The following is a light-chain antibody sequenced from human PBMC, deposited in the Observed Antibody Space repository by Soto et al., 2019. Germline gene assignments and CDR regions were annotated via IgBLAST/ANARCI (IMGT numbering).Light chain of an antibody. J-gene: IGKJ4*01. CDR1: QGISSY. CDR2: AAS. Sequence: DIQLTHSPSFLSASVGERVTITFLASQGISSYLAWYQQKPGKAPKLLIYAASTLQSGVPSRFSGSGSGTEFTLTISSLQPEDFATYYCQQLNSYPLTFGGGTKVDIK. V-gene: IGKV1-9*01. CDR3: QQLNSYPLT.